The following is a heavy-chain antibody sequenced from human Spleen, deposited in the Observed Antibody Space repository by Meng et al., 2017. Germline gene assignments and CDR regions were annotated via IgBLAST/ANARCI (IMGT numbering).Heavy chain of an antibody. Sequence: SLKISCAASGFTFDNYAMHWVRQAPGKGLEWVSGISWNSGSMGYADSVKGRFTISRDNAKNSLYLQMNSLRAEDTAVYYCARDNGYSYGWGYYYYYGMDVWGQGTTVTVSS. V-gene: IGHV3-9*01. CDR1: GFTFDNYA. J-gene: IGHJ6*02. CDR3: ARDNGYSYGWGYYYYYGMDV. D-gene: IGHD5-18*01. CDR2: ISWNSGSM.